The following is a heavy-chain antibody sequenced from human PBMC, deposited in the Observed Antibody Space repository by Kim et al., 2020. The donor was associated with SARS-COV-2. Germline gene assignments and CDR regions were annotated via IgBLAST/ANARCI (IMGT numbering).Heavy chain of an antibody. CDR1: GYTLSNFG. J-gene: IGHJ4*02. CDR2: INTDTGTP. V-gene: IGHV7-4-1*02. Sequence: ASVKVSCKASGYTLSNFGLTWVRQAPGQGLEWIGWINTDTGTPTYARVFAGRFVLSFDTSVSTAYLQINNLKAEDSAVYYCARVFYYDSSARYDAYFDHWGQGTLVTVSS. D-gene: IGHD3-22*01. CDR3: ARVFYYDSSARYDAYFDH.